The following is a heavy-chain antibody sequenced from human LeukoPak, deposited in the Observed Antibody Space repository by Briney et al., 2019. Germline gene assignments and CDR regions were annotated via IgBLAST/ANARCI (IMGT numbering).Heavy chain of an antibody. CDR1: GFTFSDYG. CDR3: SRTRISGVDGFDI. D-gene: IGHD2-15*01. V-gene: IGHV3-49*03. CDR2: IRSKPYGGTT. Sequence: GGSLRLSCTASGFTFSDYGVNWFRQAPGKGVEWVAFIRSKPYGGTTEYAASVKGRFSISRDDSTSIVYLQVNSLKTEDTALYYCSRTRISGVDGFDIWGQGTMVTVSS. J-gene: IGHJ3*02.